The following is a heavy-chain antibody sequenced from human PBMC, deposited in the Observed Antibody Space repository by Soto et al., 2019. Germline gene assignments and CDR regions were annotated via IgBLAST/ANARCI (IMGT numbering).Heavy chain of an antibody. CDR2: INHSGST. CDR1: GGSFSGYY. V-gene: IGHV4-34*01. Sequence: SETLSLTCAVYGGSFSGYYWSWIRQPPGKGLEWIGEINHSGSTNYNPSLKSRVTISVDTSKNQFSLKLSSVTAADTAVYYCARGPPSLIAATGHYMDVWGKGTTVTVSS. D-gene: IGHD6-13*01. CDR3: ARGPPSLIAATGHYMDV. J-gene: IGHJ6*03.